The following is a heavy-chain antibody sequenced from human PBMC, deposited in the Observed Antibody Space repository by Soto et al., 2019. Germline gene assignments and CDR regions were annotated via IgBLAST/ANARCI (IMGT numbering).Heavy chain of an antibody. Sequence: PSETLSLTWSVSGAALNSGNYYWSWIRQVPGKGLEWIGHIYVTGAVDYNPSLRDRITISQDTSERQFSLNLRLVTAADTAVYYCARLRIATNNYKWFDPWGQGTLVTVSS. V-gene: IGHV4-31*02. J-gene: IGHJ5*02. CDR1: GAALNSGNYY. D-gene: IGHD2-21*01. CDR2: IYVTGAV. CDR3: ARLRIATNNYKWFDP.